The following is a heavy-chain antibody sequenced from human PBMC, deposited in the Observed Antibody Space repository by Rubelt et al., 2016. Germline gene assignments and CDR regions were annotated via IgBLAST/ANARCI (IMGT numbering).Heavy chain of an antibody. Sequence: QVQLQESGPGLVKPSETLSLTCTVSGGSISSYYWSWIRQPPGKGLEWIGYIYYSGSTYYNPSLKSRVTISVDTSKNQFSLKLSSVTAADTAVYYCARDLRAAAGDAFDIWGQGTMVTVSS. CDR2: IYYSGST. J-gene: IGHJ3*02. V-gene: IGHV4-59*12. CDR3: ARDLRAAAGDAFDI. D-gene: IGHD6-13*01. CDR1: GGSISSYY.